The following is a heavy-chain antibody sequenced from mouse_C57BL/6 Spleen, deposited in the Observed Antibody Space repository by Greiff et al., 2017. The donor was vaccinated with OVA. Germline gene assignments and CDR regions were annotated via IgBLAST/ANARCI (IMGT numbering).Heavy chain of an antibody. CDR1: GFTFSSYA. CDR2: ISDGGSYT. CDR3: ARDEDYYGNWYYFDY. Sequence: EVQLQESGGGLVKPGGSLKLSCAASGFTFSSYAMSWVRQTPEKRLEWVATISDGGSYTYYPDNVKGRFTISRDNAKNNLYLQMSHLKSEDTAMYYCARDEDYYGNWYYFDYWGQGTTLTVSS. D-gene: IGHD2-1*01. J-gene: IGHJ2*01. V-gene: IGHV5-4*01.